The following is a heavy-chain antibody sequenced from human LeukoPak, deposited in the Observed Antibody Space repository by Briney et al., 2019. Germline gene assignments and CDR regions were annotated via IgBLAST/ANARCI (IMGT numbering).Heavy chain of an antibody. Sequence: ASVKVSCKASGYTFTSYDINWVRQATGQGLEWMGWMNPNSGNTGDAQKFQGRVTMHRNTSIRTAYMELSSLRSEDTAVYYCARGSRYGSGSYCGYWGQGTLVTVSS. CDR2: MNPNSGNT. D-gene: IGHD3-10*01. J-gene: IGHJ4*02. CDR3: ARGSRYGSGSYCGY. V-gene: IGHV1-8*01. CDR1: GYTFTSYD.